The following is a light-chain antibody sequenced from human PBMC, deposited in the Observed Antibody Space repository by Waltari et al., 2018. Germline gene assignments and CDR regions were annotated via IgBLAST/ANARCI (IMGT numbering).Light chain of an antibody. CDR3: QQTFTIPWT. Sequence: DIQMTQSPSSLSASVGDRVTITCRASQSISNYLNGYQQKVGKVPKLLTYAASSLESGVPSRFSGSGSGTDFTLTISSLQPEDFATYYCQQTFTIPWTFGQGTKVEIK. CDR2: AAS. J-gene: IGKJ1*01. V-gene: IGKV1-39*01. CDR1: QSISNY.